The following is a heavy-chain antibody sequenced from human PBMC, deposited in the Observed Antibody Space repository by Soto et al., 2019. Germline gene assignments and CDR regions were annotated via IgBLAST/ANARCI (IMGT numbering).Heavy chain of an antibody. CDR3: ASSNIAAAGFYYYGMDV. CDR2: IYYSGST. D-gene: IGHD6-13*01. CDR1: GDSISSYY. V-gene: IGHV4-59*01. Sequence: SETLSLTCTVSGDSISSYYWSWIRQPPGKGLEWIGYIYYSGSTNYNPSLKSRVTISVDTSKNQFSLNLSSVTAADTAVYYCASSNIAAAGFYYYGMDVWGRGTTVTVSS. J-gene: IGHJ6*02.